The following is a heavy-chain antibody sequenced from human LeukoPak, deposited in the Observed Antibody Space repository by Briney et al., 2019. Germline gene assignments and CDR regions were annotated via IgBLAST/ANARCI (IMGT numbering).Heavy chain of an antibody. J-gene: IGHJ6*02. CDR2: ISSRSSTI. CDR3: ARARLRLGRTYGMDV. Sequence: GSLRLSCAASGFTFSSYSMNWLRQAPGKGLEWVSYISSRSSTIYYADSVKGRFTISRDNAKNSLYLQMNSLRAEDTAVYYCARARLRLGRTYGMDVWGQGTTVTVSS. D-gene: IGHD3-16*01. V-gene: IGHV3-48*04. CDR1: GFTFSSYS.